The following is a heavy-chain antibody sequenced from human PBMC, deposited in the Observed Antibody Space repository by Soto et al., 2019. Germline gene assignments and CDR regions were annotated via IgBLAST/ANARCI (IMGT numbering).Heavy chain of an antibody. J-gene: IGHJ4*02. D-gene: IGHD5-12*01. Sequence: SETLSLTCAFSGDSINTHSWNWIRQPPGKGLQWIGSVHSSGSTNYNPSLESRVTVSLDTSKNQFSLRLTSVTAADTAVYYCARLSVATISRAWTYFFDYWGQGTPVTVSS. CDR3: ARLSVATISRAWTYFFDY. CDR2: VHSSGST. V-gene: IGHV4-59*08. CDR1: GDSINTHS.